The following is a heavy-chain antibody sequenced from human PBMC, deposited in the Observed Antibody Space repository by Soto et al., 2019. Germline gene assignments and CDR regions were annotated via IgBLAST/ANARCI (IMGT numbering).Heavy chain of an antibody. D-gene: IGHD6-13*01. J-gene: IGHJ6*02. CDR2: FDPEDGET. CDR3: ATKGRWYVGYYYYGMDV. V-gene: IGHV1-24*01. CDR1: GYTLTELS. Sequence: QVQLVQSGAEVKKPGASVKVSCKVSGYTLTELSMHWVRQAPGKGLDGMGGFDPEDGETIYEQKFQGRVTMTEDTSTDTAYMELSSLRSEDTAVYYCATKGRWYVGYYYYGMDVWGQGTTVTVSS.